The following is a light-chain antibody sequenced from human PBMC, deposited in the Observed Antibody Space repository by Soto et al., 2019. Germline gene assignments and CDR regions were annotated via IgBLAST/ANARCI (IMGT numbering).Light chain of an antibody. V-gene: IGKV3-11*01. CDR3: QQRSIWPT. CDR2: DAS. CDR1: QSISSY. Sequence: EIVLTQSPATLSLSPGEGATLSCRASQSISSYLAWYQQKPGRAPRLLIYDASNRATGIPARFSGSGSGTDFTLTISSLEPEDFAVYYCQQRSIWPTFGQGTKVEIK. J-gene: IGKJ1*01.